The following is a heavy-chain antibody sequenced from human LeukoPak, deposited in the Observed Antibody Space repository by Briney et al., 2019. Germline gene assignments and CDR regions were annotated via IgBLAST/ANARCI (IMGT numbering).Heavy chain of an antibody. J-gene: IGHJ4*02. V-gene: IGHV3-30*04. CDR2: ISSDGNNK. D-gene: IGHD3-10*01. CDR3: ARPDDSESFYRANHY. CDR1: GFSFNSYP. Sequence: GGSLRLSCAASGFSFNSYPMHWVRQAPGKGLEWVAVISSDGNNKYYADSVKGRFTISRDNPNNTLSLQMNGLRVEDTAVYYCARPDDSESFYRANHYWGRGTLVTVS.